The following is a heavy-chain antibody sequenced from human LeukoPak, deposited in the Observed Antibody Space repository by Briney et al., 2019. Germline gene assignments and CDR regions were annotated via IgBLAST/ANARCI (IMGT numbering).Heavy chain of an antibody. CDR3: ARDTSKNYYGSDY. CDR1: GFTFSSYE. CDR2: ISYDGSSK. J-gene: IGHJ4*02. Sequence: GGSLRLSCAASGFTFSSYEMHWVRQAPGKGLEWVAVISYDGSSKYYADSVKGRFTISRDNSKNTLYLQMNSLRAEDTAVYYCARDTSKNYYGSDYWGQGTLVTVSS. V-gene: IGHV3-30*04. D-gene: IGHD3-10*01.